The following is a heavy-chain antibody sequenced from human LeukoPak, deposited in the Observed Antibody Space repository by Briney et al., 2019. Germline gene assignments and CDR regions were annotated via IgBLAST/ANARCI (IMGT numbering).Heavy chain of an antibody. CDR1: GFTFSSYA. CDR3: AKDTASSGWYP. D-gene: IGHD6-19*01. J-gene: IGHJ5*02. V-gene: IGHV3-23*01. CDR2: ISGSGGST. Sequence: GGSLRRSCAASGFTFSSYAMSWVRQAPGKGLEWVSAISGSGGSTYYADSVKGRFTISRDNSKNTLYLQMNSLRAEDTAVYYCAKDTASSGWYPWGQGTLVTVSS.